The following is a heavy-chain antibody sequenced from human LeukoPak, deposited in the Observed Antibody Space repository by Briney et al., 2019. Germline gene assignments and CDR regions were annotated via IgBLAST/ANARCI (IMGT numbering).Heavy chain of an antibody. CDR2: IYPGDSDT. CDR1: GYSFTGYW. CDR3: ARRFYDFWSGEGWFDP. V-gene: IGHV5-51*01. J-gene: IGHJ5*02. D-gene: IGHD3-3*01. Sequence: GESLKISCKGSGYSFTGYWIGWVRQMPGKGLEWMGIIYPGDSDTRYSPSFQGQVTISADKSISTAYLQWGSLKAPDTATYYCARRFYDFWSGEGWFDPWGQGTLVTVSS.